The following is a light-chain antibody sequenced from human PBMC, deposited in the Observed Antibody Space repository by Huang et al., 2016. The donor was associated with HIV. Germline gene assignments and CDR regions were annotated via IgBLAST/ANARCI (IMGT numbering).Light chain of an antibody. CDR1: QGISSY. Sequence: AIRITQSPSSLSASTVDRVTITCRASQGISSYLAWYQQKPGKTPKLLIYAASTLQSGVPSRFSGSGSGTDFTLTISCLQSEDFATYYCQQYYSYPLFGQGTKLEIK. CDR2: AAS. V-gene: IGKV1-8*01. CDR3: QQYYSYPL. J-gene: IGKJ2*01.